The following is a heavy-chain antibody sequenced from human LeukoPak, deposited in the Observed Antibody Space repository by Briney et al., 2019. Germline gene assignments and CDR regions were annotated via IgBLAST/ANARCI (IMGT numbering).Heavy chain of an antibody. CDR3: ARGRDVVVVISLFDY. CDR1: GFTFSTYS. CDR2: TSSTGSYI. Sequence: PGGSLRLSCAASGFTFSTYSMNWVRQAPGKGLEWVSSTSSTGSYIYYADSVKGRFTISRDNAKNSLYLQMNSLRAEDTAVYYCARGRDVVVVISLFDYWGQGTLVTVSS. J-gene: IGHJ4*02. D-gene: IGHD2-15*01. V-gene: IGHV3-21*01.